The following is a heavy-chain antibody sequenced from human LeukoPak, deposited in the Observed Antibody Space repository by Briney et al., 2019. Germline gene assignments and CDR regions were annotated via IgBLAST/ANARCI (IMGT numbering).Heavy chain of an antibody. D-gene: IGHD3-9*01. CDR1: GGSISSYY. Sequence: SETLSLTCTVSGGSISSYYWSWIRQPPGKGLECIGEINHSGRTNYNPSLKSRVTISVDTSKNQFSLKLSSVTAADTAVYYCARAIRYFGYYYYYMDVWGKGTTVTISS. CDR3: ARAIRYFGYYYYYMDV. V-gene: IGHV4-34*01. CDR2: INHSGRT. J-gene: IGHJ6*03.